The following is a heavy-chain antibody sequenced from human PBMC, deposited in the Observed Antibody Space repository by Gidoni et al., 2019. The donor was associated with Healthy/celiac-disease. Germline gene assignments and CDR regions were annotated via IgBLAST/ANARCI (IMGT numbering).Heavy chain of an antibody. J-gene: IGHJ6*02. Sequence: QVQLVQSGAEVKKPGSSVKVSCKASGGTFSSYAISWVRQAPGQGLEWMGGIIPIFGTANYAQKFQGRVTITADESTSTAYMELSSLRSEDTAVYYCAREGYCSSTSCYGPTYYYYGMDVWGQGTTVTVSS. CDR3: AREGYCSSTSCYGPTYYYYGMDV. CDR1: GGTFSSYA. V-gene: IGHV1-69*01. D-gene: IGHD2-2*01. CDR2: IIPIFGTA.